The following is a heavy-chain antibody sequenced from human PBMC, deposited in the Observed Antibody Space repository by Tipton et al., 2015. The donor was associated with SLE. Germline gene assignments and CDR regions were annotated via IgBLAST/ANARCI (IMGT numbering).Heavy chain of an antibody. CDR1: GFTFSRYR. CDR2: ISSSSSYI. CDR3: AKEMVGDGIDSFAFDS. V-gene: IGHV3-21*04. Sequence: LSLTCAASGFTFSRYRMNWVRQAPGKGLEWVSSISSSSSYIYYADSLKGRFTISRDNAKNSLYLQMHSLRTEDTAFYYCAKEMVGDGIDSFAFDSWGQGTLVTVSS. D-gene: IGHD5-24*01. J-gene: IGHJ4*02.